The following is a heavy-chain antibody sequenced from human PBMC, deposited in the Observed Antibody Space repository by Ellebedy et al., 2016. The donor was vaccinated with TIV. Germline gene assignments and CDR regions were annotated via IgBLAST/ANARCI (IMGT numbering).Heavy chain of an antibody. D-gene: IGHD5-12*01. V-gene: IGHV4-34*01. CDR3: ARGRNSGYDSSLYY. CDR1: GGYFSGYY. CDR2: IYHSGST. Sequence: SETLSLTXAVYGGYFSGYYWSWIRQPPGKGLEWIGSIYHSGSTYYNPSLKSRVTISVDTSKNQFSLKLSSVTAADTAVYYCARGRNSGYDSSLYYWGQGTLVTVSS. J-gene: IGHJ4*02.